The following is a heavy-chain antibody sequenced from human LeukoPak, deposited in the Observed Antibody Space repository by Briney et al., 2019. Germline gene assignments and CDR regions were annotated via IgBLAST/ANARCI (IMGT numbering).Heavy chain of an antibody. CDR3: AKDWQALTMIYAFDI. D-gene: IGHD3-22*01. J-gene: IGHJ3*02. CDR2: ISYDGSNK. Sequence: GGSLRLSCAASGFTFSSYWMSWVRQAPGKGLEWVAVISYDGSNKYYADSVKGRFTISRDNSKNTLYLQMNSLRAEDTAVYYCAKDWQALTMIYAFDIWGQGTMVTVSS. CDR1: GFTFSSYW. V-gene: IGHV3-30*18.